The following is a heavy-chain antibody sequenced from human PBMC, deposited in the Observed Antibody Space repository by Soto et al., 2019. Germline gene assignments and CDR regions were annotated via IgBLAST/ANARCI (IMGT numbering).Heavy chain of an antibody. CDR1: GFTFSSYS. CDR2: ISSSSSTI. CDR3: ARVPPGIFGVVIIDYYYYMDV. J-gene: IGHJ6*03. Sequence: EVQLVESGGGLVQPGGSLRLSCAASGFTFSSYSMNWVRQAPGKGLEWVSYISSSSSTIYYADSVKGRFTISRDNAKNSLYLQMNSLRAEDTAVYYCARVPPGIFGVVIIDYYYYMDVWGKGTTVTVSS. D-gene: IGHD3-3*01. V-gene: IGHV3-48*01.